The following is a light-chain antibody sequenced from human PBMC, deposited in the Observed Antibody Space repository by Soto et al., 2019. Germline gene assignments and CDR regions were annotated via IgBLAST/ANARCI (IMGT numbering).Light chain of an antibody. J-gene: IGKJ1*01. V-gene: IGKV1-16*01. CDR1: QGIGKD. Sequence: IEMTQSPSSLSASVGDTVTIACRASQGIGKDLAWFQQRPGKAPKLLIYGASGLQSGVPSRFSGSGSGTEFTLTISSLQPDDFATYYCQQYNSYWTFGQGTKVDIK. CDR3: QQYNSYWT. CDR2: GAS.